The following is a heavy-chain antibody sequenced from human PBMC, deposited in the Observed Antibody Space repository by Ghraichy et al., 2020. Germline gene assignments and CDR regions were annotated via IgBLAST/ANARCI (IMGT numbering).Heavy chain of an antibody. CDR3: ASRYCTNGVCYSPFDY. Sequence: SVKVSCKASGGTFSSYAISWVRQAPGQGLEWMGGINPIFGIANYAQKFQGRVTITADKSTSTAYMELSSLRSEDTAVYYCASRYCTNGVCYSPFDYWGQGTLVTVSS. CDR2: INPIFGIA. J-gene: IGHJ4*02. D-gene: IGHD2-8*01. V-gene: IGHV1-69*10. CDR1: GGTFSSYA.